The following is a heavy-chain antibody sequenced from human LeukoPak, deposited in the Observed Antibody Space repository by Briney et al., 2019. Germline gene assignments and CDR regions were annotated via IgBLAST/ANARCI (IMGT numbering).Heavy chain of an antibody. Sequence: QAGGSLRLSCAASGFTVSSHYMSWLHQAPGKGLEWVSVIYSGGSTYYADSVKDRFTISRDNSKNTLYLQMNSLRAEDTAVYYCARGAKLAFDIWGQGTMVTVSS. CDR3: ARGAKLAFDI. D-gene: IGHD4/OR15-4a*01. CDR1: GFTVSSHY. J-gene: IGHJ3*02. CDR2: IYSGGST. V-gene: IGHV3-53*01.